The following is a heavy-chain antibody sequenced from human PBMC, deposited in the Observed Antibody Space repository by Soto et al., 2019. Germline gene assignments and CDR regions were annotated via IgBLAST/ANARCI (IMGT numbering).Heavy chain of an antibody. D-gene: IGHD3-3*01. V-gene: IGHV1-24*01. CDR3: ATSVKGKRYYDFWSGQLNRYYYYYGMDV. CDR1: GYTLTELS. CDR2: FDPEDGET. J-gene: IGHJ6*02. Sequence: GASVKVSCKVSGYTLTELSMHWVRQAPGKGLEWMGGFDPEDGETLYAQKFQGRVTMTEDTSTDTAYMELSRLRSEDTAVYYCATSVKGKRYYDFWSGQLNRYYYYYGMDVWGQGTTVTVSS.